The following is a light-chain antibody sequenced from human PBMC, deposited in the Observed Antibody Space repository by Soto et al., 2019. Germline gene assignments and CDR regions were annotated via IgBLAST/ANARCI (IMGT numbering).Light chain of an antibody. J-gene: IGKJ2*01. CDR3: QQYGNSPYT. CDR2: GAS. CDR1: QSVSSSY. V-gene: IGKV3-20*01. Sequence: EIVLTQSPGTLSLSPGERATLSCRASQSVSSSYLAWFQKKPGQAPRLLIYGASSRATGIPDRFSGSGSGTDFTLTISRLEPDDFAVYYCQQYGNSPYTFGQGTKLDIK.